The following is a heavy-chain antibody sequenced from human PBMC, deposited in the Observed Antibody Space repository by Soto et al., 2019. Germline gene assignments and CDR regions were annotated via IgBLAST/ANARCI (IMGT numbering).Heavy chain of an antibody. CDR1: GFTFHSYS. D-gene: IGHD2-21*01. J-gene: IGHJ6*02. Sequence: EVQLVESGGGLVQPGGSLRLSCAASGFTFHSYSMNWVRQAPGKGLEWISYISSASTTIYYADSVKGRFTISRDNAGNSLYLQLNNLIDEDTAVYSCARGGDHLAPYYYYGMDVWGQGTTVTVSS. CDR3: ARGGDHLAPYYYYGMDV. V-gene: IGHV3-48*02. CDR2: ISSASTTI.